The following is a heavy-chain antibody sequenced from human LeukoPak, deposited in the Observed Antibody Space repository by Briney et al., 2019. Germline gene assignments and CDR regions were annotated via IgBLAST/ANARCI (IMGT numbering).Heavy chain of an antibody. D-gene: IGHD6-13*01. V-gene: IGHV1-46*01. Sequence: GASVKVSCKASGYTFSSYYIHWVRQAPGQGLEWMGIINPSGGGTTYAQKFKGRVTMTRDTSTTTVYMELRSLRSEDTAVYSCARETDIASAANYFDYWGLGTLVTVPS. CDR1: GYTFSSYY. J-gene: IGHJ4*02. CDR3: ARETDIASAANYFDY. CDR2: INPSGGGT.